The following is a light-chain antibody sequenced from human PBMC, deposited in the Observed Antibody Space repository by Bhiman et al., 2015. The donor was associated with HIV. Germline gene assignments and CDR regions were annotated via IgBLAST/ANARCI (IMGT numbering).Light chain of an antibody. V-gene: IGLV2-23*02. CDR2: DVN. CDR1: GSDVGGYNH. J-gene: IGLJ1*01. CDR3: CSYTGSSSTYYV. Sequence: QSALTQPASVSGSPGQSITISCTGSGSDVGGYNHVSWYQQHPGKAPKLIIYDVNKRPSGLSNRFSGSKSGNTASLTISGLQAEDEADYYCCSYTGSSSTYYVFGTGTKVTVL.